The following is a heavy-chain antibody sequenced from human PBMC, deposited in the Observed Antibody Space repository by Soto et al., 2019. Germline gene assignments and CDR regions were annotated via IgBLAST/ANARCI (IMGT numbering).Heavy chain of an antibody. D-gene: IGHD6-19*01. J-gene: IGHJ4*02. V-gene: IGHV4-4*07. CDR2: IYSSGSA. CDR3: ARDPPGITVPGSVVYFDS. Sequence: PSETLSLTCTVSGGSISNNYWSWIRQPAGKGLEWIGRIYSSGSANYNPSLKSRVTMSVDTSKNQFSLKLSSVTAADTAVYYCARDPPGITVPGSVVYFDSCRQGTLVTVSS. CDR1: GGSISNNY.